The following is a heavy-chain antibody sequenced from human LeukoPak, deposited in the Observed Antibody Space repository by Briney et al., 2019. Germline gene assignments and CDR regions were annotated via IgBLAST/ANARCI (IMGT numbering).Heavy chain of an antibody. CDR2: ISPNSGGT. J-gene: IGHJ4*02. CDR1: GYTFIDYY. Sequence: GASVKDSCKASGYTFIDYYMQWVRQAPGQGLEWIGWISPNSGGTKYVQKFQGRVTMTRDTSITTVYMELSGLSFGDTAVYYCARGGGRYSVDYWGQGTLVIVSS. D-gene: IGHD1-26*01. V-gene: IGHV1-2*02. CDR3: ARGGGRYSVDY.